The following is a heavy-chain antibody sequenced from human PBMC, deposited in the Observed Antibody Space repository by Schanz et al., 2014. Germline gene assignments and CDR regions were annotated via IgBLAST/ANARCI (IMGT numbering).Heavy chain of an antibody. V-gene: IGHV3-30*18. CDR3: AKDSTHIDIVLVPTAIDY. CDR1: GFTFSSYG. CDR2: MSYDGSIK. J-gene: IGHJ4*02. Sequence: VQLVESGGGLVQPGGSLRLSCGGSGFTFSSYGMHWVRQAPGKGLEWVAAMSYDGSIKYYGDSVKGRFTVSRDNSKNTLYLHMNTLRSEDTAVYYCAKDSTHIDIVLVPTAIDYWGQGTLVNDSS. D-gene: IGHD2-2*01.